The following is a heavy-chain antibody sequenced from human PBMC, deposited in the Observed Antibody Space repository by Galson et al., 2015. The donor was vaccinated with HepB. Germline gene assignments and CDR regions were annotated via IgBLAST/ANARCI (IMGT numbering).Heavy chain of an antibody. J-gene: IGHJ3*02. CDR3: ARTPRDYDSSGGVAFDI. CDR2: ISAYNGNT. D-gene: IGHD3-22*01. V-gene: IGHV1-18*01. Sequence: SVKVSCKASGYTFTSYGISWVRQAPGQGLEWMGWISAYNGNTNYAQKLQGRVTMTTDTSTSTAYMELRSLRSDDTAVYYCARTPRDYDSSGGVAFDIWAKGQWSPSLQ. CDR1: GYTFTSYG.